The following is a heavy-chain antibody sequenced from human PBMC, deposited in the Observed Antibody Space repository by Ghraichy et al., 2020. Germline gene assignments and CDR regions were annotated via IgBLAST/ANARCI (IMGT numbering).Heavy chain of an antibody. CDR1: GFTFSSYS. D-gene: IGHD6-19*01. Sequence: GGSLRLSCAASGFTFSSYSMNWVRQAPGKGLEWVSSISSSSSYIYYADSVKGRFTISRDNAKNSLYLQMNSLRAEDTAVYYCARATGLASSGWYGAFDIWGQGTMVTVSS. J-gene: IGHJ3*02. CDR3: ARATGLASSGWYGAFDI. V-gene: IGHV3-21*01. CDR2: ISSSSSYI.